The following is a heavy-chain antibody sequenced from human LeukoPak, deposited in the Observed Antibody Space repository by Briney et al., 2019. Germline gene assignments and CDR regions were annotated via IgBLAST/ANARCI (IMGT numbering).Heavy chain of an antibody. CDR2: IYPGDSDT. CDR1: GFNFTSYW. Sequence: GGSLQISCKGSGFNFTSYWIGWVRQMPGKGLEGMGIIYPGDSDTRYSPSFQGQVTISADKSISTAYLQWSSLKASDTAMYYCARTPNYYYYYMDVWGKGTTVTVSS. D-gene: IGHD2-15*01. V-gene: IGHV5-51*01. CDR3: ARTPNYYYYYMDV. J-gene: IGHJ6*03.